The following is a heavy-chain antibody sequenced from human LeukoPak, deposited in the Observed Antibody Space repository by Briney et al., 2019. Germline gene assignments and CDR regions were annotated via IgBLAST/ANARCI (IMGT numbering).Heavy chain of an antibody. Sequence: AGGSLRLSCAVSGFTLSNYWMHWVRQAPGKGLVWVSRINADGSSASYADSVKGRFTISRDNAKNTLYLQMNSLRAEDTAMYYCARDYGRSRDYGMDVWGQGTTVTVSS. V-gene: IGHV3-74*01. CDR3: ARDYGRSRDYGMDV. CDR2: INADGSSA. CDR1: GFTLSNYW. D-gene: IGHD3-10*01. J-gene: IGHJ6*02.